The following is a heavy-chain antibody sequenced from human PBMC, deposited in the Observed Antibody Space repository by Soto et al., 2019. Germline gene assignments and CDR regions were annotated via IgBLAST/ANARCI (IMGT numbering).Heavy chain of an antibody. V-gene: IGHV3-15*01. CDR1: GFTFSNAW. Sequence: GGSLRLSCAASGFTFSNAWMSWVRQAPGKGLEWVGRIKSKTDGGTTDYAAPVKGRFTISRGDSKNTLYLQMNSLKTEDTAVYYCTTGYYDSHFDYWGQGTLVTVSS. CDR2: IKSKTDGGTT. D-gene: IGHD3-3*01. J-gene: IGHJ4*02. CDR3: TTGYYDSHFDY.